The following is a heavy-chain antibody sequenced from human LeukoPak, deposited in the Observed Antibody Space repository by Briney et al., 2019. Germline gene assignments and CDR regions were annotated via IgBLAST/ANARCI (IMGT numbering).Heavy chain of an antibody. CDR3: ARGIAAAAPYYFEY. J-gene: IGHJ4*02. Sequence: GGSLRLSCAASGFTFSSYSMNWVRQAPGKGLEWVSSISSSSTYIYYADSMKGRFTISRDSAKNSLYLQMNSLRAEDTAVYYCARGIAAAAPYYFEYWGQGTLVTVSS. V-gene: IGHV3-21*01. D-gene: IGHD6-13*01. CDR2: ISSSSTYI. CDR1: GFTFSSYS.